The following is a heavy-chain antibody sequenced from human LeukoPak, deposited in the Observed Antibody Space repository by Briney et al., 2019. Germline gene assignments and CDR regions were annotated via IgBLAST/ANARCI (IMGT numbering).Heavy chain of an antibody. J-gene: IGHJ4*02. CDR3: ARVIPEGSGSPIDY. D-gene: IGHD3-10*01. Sequence: ASLKLSCKASGYTFTDYYMHWVRQAPGQGLEWMAWINPNSGGTNYAQKFQGRVTMTRDTSISTAYLELSRLRSDDTAVYYCARVIPEGSGSPIDYWVRGTLVTV. V-gene: IGHV1-2*02. CDR1: GYTFTDYY. CDR2: INPNSGGT.